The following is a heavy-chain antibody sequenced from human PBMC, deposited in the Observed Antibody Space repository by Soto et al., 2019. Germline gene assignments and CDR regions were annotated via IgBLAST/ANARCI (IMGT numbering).Heavy chain of an antibody. J-gene: IGHJ6*02. V-gene: IGHV1-2*02. CDR2: INPNSGGT. CDR3: AIPAAPYYYYYGMDV. CDR1: GYTFTGYY. Sequence: ASVKVSCKASGYTFTGYYMHWVRQAPGQGLEWMGWINPNSGGTNYAQKFQGRVTMTRDTSISTAYMELSRLRSDDTAVYYCAIPAAPYYYYYGMDVWGQGTTVTSP. D-gene: IGHD2-2*01.